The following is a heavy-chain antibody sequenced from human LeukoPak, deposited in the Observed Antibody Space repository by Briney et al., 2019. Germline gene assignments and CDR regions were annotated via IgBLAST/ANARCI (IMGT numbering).Heavy chain of an antibody. CDR1: GGSFSGYY. J-gene: IGHJ6*03. V-gene: IGHV4-34*01. CDR2: INHSGST. D-gene: IGHD3-10*01. Sequence: SETLSLTCAVYGGSFSGYYWSWIRQPPGKGLEWIGEINHSGSTNYNPSLKSRVTISVDKSKNQFSLNLSSVTAADTAVYYCARDPSYPWSGAYYYYYMDVWGKGTTVTISS. CDR3: ARDPSYPWSGAYYYYYMDV.